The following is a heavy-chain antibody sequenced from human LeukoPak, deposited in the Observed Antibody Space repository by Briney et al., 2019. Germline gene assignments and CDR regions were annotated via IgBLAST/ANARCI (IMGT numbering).Heavy chain of an antibody. CDR1: GFIFSSYG. D-gene: IGHD1-26*01. Sequence: GGSLRLSCAAPGFIFSSYGIHWVRQAPGRGLEGVAVISYDGSNKYYADSVKGRFTIFRDNSKKTLYLQMNSLRTEDTAVYYCAKDGQVGATTYLDYWGQGTLVTVSS. CDR2: ISYDGSNK. V-gene: IGHV3-30*18. CDR3: AKDGQVGATTYLDY. J-gene: IGHJ4*02.